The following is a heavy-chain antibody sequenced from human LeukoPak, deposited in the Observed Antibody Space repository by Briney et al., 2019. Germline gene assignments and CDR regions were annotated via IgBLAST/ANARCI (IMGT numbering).Heavy chain of an antibody. CDR3: ASESGSYSSTAFDY. CDR2: IHTYNGKT. J-gene: IGHJ4*02. D-gene: IGHD1-26*01. V-gene: IGHV1-18*01. Sequence: ASVNDSCKASGYTYTSYGISWLRQAAGRGLEGMGWIHTYNGKTNYPQKLQGRLTMTTDTSTSTAYMELRSLRCDDTAAYYCASESGSYSSTAFDYWGQGTLVTVSS. CDR1: GYTYTSYG.